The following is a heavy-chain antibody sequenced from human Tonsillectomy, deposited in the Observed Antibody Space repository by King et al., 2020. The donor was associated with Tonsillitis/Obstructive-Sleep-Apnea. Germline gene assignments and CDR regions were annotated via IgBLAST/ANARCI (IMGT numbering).Heavy chain of an antibody. V-gene: IGHV3-74*01. Sequence: VQLVESGGGLVQPGGSLRLSCAASGFTFSSYWMHWVRHAPGKGLVWVSRINTDGDSTRYADSVKGRFTISRDNAKNTLYLQLNSLRAEDTAVYYCARDLGYCISTSCYGPGYWGQGTLVTVSS. CDR3: ARDLGYCISTSCYGPGY. D-gene: IGHD2-2*01. J-gene: IGHJ4*02. CDR2: INTDGDST. CDR1: GFTFSSYW.